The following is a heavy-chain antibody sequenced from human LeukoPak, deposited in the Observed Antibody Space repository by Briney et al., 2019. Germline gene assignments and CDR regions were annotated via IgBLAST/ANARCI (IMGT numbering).Heavy chain of an antibody. CDR3: AKMGPAAAGIID. D-gene: IGHD6-13*01. V-gene: IGHV4-30-2*01. CDR1: GGSISSGGYY. Sequence: SETLSLTCTVSGGSISSGGYYWSWIRQPPGKGLEWIGYIYHSGSTYYNPSLKGRVSISVDRSKNQFSLRLSSVTAADTAVYYCAKMGPAAAGIIDWGQGTLVTVSS. J-gene: IGHJ4*02. CDR2: IYHSGST.